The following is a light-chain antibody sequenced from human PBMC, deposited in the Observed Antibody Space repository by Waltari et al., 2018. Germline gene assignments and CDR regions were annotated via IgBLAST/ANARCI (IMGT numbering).Light chain of an antibody. J-gene: IGLJ3*02. Sequence: QLVLTQSPSASASLGASVKLTCTLSSGHSSNIIAWHQQQPEKGPRYLMKVNSEGSHSKGDEIPDRFSGSSSGAERYLPISSLQSEDEADYYCQTGGHGTWVFGGGTKLTVL. CDR1: SGHSSNI. CDR3: QTGGHGTWV. CDR2: VNSEGSH. V-gene: IGLV4-69*01.